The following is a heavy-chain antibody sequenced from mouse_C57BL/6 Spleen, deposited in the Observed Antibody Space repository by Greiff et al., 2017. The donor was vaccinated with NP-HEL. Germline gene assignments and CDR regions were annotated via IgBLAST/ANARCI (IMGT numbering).Heavy chain of an antibody. J-gene: IGHJ4*01. D-gene: IGHD2-13*01. CDR3: ARLAGDEMDY. V-gene: IGHV1-81*01. Sequence: VKLQQSGAELARPGASVKLSCKASGYTFTSYGISWVKQRTGQGLEWIGEIYPRSGNTYYNEKFKGKATLTADKSSSTAYMELRSLTSEDSAVYFCARLAGDEMDYWGQGTSVTVSS. CDR2: IYPRSGNT. CDR1: GYTFTSYG.